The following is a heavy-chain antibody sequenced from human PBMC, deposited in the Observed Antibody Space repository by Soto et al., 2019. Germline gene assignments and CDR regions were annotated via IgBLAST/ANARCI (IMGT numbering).Heavy chain of an antibody. CDR2: ISSSSSTI. CDR3: ARDQEYSSSPNFDY. Sequence: GLSLRLSCEASVFTFSSYSMNCVLQKPVKVLEWFSYISSSSSTIYYADSVKGRFTISRDNAKNSLYLQMNSLRDEDTAVYYCARDQEYSSSPNFDYWGQGTLVTVSS. J-gene: IGHJ4*02. D-gene: IGHD6-6*01. V-gene: IGHV3-48*02. CDR1: VFTFSSYS.